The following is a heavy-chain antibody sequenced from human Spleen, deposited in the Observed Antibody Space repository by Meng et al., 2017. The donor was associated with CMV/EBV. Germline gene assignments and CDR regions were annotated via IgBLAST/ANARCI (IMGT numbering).Heavy chain of an antibody. CDR3: ARGGRYSRLNWFDP. CDR1: AGSISSVGYY. J-gene: IGHJ5*02. V-gene: IGHV4-31*03. CDR2: IYHTGRT. Sequence: SETLSLTCTVSAGSISSVGYYWSWIRLHPGKGLEWIGYIYHTGRTYYNPSLNGRVTISLDTSENHFSLKLSSVTAADTAVYYCARGGRYSRLNWFDPWGQGTLVTVSS. D-gene: IGHD5-12*01.